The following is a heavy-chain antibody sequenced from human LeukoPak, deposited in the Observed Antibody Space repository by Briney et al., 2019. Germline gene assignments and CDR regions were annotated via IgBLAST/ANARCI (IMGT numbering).Heavy chain of an antibody. CDR1: GGSISSYY. CDR2: IYHSGST. D-gene: IGHD1-26*01. Sequence: SETLSPTCTVSGGSISSYYWSWIRQPPGKGLEWIGYIYHSGSTYYNPSLKSRVTISVDRSKNQFSLKLSSVTAADTAVYYCARAWELRRSWFDPWGQGTLVTVSS. V-gene: IGHV4-59*01. J-gene: IGHJ5*02. CDR3: ARAWELRRSWFDP.